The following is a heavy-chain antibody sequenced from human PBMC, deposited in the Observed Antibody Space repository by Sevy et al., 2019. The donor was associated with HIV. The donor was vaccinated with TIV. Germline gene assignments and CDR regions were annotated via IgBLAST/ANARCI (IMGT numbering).Heavy chain of an antibody. J-gene: IGHJ3*02. D-gene: IGHD2-2*02. CDR3: ARNNCSITNCYMGDVFDI. Sequence: GGSLRLSCAASGFTFSSYSMNWVRQAPGKGLEWVSSISGISNYIYYADSMKGRFTVSGDKARNSLYLQMNSLRAEDTAVYYCARNNCSITNCYMGDVFDIWGQGTMVTVSS. CDR2: ISGISNYI. CDR1: GFTFSSYS. V-gene: IGHV3-21*01.